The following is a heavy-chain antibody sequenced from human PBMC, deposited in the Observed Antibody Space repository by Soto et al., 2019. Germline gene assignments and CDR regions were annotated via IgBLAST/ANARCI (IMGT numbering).Heavy chain of an antibody. Sequence: QVQLHQSGPGLVKPSETLSLTCSVSGASITNYYWTWIRQSPGKGLEWIGYIYYGGTSNYNSSLKGRVTVSVDMSTNQFSLTLNSATAADTAVYYCAMYYGHGQDYWGQGTLVTVSS. CDR3: AMYYGHGQDY. D-gene: IGHD3-10*01. CDR2: IYYGGTS. V-gene: IGHV4-59*01. J-gene: IGHJ4*02. CDR1: GASITNYY.